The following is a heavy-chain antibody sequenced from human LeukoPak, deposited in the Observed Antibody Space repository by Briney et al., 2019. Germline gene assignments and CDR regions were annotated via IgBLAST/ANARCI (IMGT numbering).Heavy chain of an antibody. CDR2: INHSGST. CDR1: GGSISSGGYY. D-gene: IGHD6-13*01. J-gene: IGHJ4*02. V-gene: IGHV4-30-2*01. CDR3: ARGASTYSSSNPTHSIDY. Sequence: LSQTLSLTCAVSGGSISSGGYYWSWIRQPPGKGLEWIGEINHSGSTNYNPSLKSRVTISVDTSKNQFSLKLGSVTAADTAVYYCARGASTYSSSNPTHSIDYWGQGTLVTVSS.